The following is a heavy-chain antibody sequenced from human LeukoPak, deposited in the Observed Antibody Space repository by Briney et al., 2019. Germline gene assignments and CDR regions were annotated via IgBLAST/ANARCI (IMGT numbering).Heavy chain of an antibody. J-gene: IGHJ6*02. CDR3: ASYSSRYYYYGMDV. CDR1: GGSVSSGSYY. CDR2: IYYSGST. V-gene: IGHV4-61*01. Sequence: SETLSLTCTVSGGSVSSGSYYWSRIRQPPGKGLEWIGYIYYSGSTNYNPSLKSRVTISVDTSKNQFSLKLSSVTAADTAVYYCASYSSRYYYYGMDVWGQGTTVTVSS. D-gene: IGHD6-13*01.